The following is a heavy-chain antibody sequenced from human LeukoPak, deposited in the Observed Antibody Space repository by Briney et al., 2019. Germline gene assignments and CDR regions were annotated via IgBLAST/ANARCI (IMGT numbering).Heavy chain of an antibody. J-gene: IGHJ6*03. Sequence: GGSLRLSCAASGFTFSSYSMNWVRQAPGKGLEWVSYISSSGSTIYYADSVKGRFTISRDNAKNSLYLQMNSLRAEDTAVYYCARYGSGFSYYYYYMDVWGKGTTVTVSS. CDR2: ISSSGSTI. V-gene: IGHV3-48*04. CDR1: GFTFSSYS. CDR3: ARYGSGFSYYYYYMDV. D-gene: IGHD6-19*01.